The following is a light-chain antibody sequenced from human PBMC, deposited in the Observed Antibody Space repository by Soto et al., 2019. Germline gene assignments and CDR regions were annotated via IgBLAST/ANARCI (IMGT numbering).Light chain of an antibody. V-gene: IGLV2-14*01. Sequence: QSALTQPASVSGSPGQSITISCTGTSSDVGGYNYVSWYQEHPGKAPKLMIYDVSNRPSGVSNRFSGSKSGNTASLTISGLQAEEEAGYYCSSYTSSSTLVVFGGGTQLTVL. J-gene: IGLJ2*01. CDR2: DVS. CDR3: SSYTSSSTLVV. CDR1: SSDVGGYNY.